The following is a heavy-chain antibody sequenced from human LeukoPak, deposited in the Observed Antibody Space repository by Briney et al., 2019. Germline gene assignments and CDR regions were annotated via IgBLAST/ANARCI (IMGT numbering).Heavy chain of an antibody. J-gene: IGHJ4*02. CDR3: AKDLTTYSSSAYYFDY. CDR2: ISGSGGST. CDR1: GFTFSSYA. V-gene: IGHV3-23*01. Sequence: PGGSLRLSCAASGFTFSSYAMSWVRQAPGKGLKWVSAISGSGGSTYYADSVKGRFTISRDNSKNTLYLQMNSLRAEDTAVYYCAKDLTTYSSSAYYFDYWGQGTLVTVSS. D-gene: IGHD6-6*01.